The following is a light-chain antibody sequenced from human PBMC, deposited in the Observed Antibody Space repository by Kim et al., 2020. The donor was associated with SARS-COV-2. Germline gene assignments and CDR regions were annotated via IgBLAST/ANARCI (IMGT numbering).Light chain of an antibody. Sequence: SYELTQPPSVSVAPGKTARITCGGNNIGSKGVHWYQQKPGQAPVLVIYYDNDRPSGIPERFSGSKSGNTATLTISRVEAGDEADYYCQVWDSSKAQRVFGGGTQLTVL. V-gene: IGLV3-21*04. CDR1: NIGSKG. CDR2: YDN. J-gene: IGLJ3*02. CDR3: QVWDSSKAQRV.